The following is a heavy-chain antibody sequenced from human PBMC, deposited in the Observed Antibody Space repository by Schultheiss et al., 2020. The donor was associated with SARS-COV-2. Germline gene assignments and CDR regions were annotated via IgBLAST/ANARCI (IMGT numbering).Heavy chain of an antibody. J-gene: IGHJ5*02. V-gene: IGHV4-61*05. CDR3: ARGVGGITGTTWRWFDP. CDR1: GGSISSSSYY. D-gene: IGHD1-7*01. CDR2: IYYSGST. Sequence: SQTLSLTCTVSGGSISSSSYYWGWIRQPAGKGLEWIGYIYYSGSTYYNPSLKSRVTISVDRSKNQFSLKLTSVTTADTAVYFCARGVGGITGTTWRWFDPWGQGTLVTVSS.